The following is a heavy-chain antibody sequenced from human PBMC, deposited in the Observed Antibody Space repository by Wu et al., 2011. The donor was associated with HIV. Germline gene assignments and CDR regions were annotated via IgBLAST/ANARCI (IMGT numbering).Heavy chain of an antibody. Sequence: QVQLVQSGAEVKKPGSSVRVACKASGGTFSNNAFSWVRQAPGQGLEWMGRIIPIFGTAIYAHKFQGRLTITADKSSNTATMELTSLKSEDTAVYYCVTDPTVAVAGTKSFWGRGTLVSVSS. J-gene: IGHJ4*02. CDR1: GGTFSNNA. V-gene: IGHV1-69*14. CDR2: IIPIFGTA. CDR3: VTDPTVAVAGTKSF. D-gene: IGHD6-19*01.